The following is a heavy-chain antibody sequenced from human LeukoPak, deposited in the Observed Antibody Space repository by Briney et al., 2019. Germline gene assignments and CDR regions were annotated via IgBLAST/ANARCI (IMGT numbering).Heavy chain of an antibody. CDR1: GFTFSSYS. V-gene: IGHV3-21*04. CDR3: ARALAGGVGIADLGY. D-gene: IGHD6-13*01. Sequence: PGGSLRLSCAASGFTFSSYSMNWVRQAPGKGLEWVSSISSSSSYIYYADSVKGRFTISRDNAKNSLYLQMNSLRAEDTAVYYCARALAGGVGIADLGYWGQGTLVTVSS. J-gene: IGHJ4*02. CDR2: ISSSSSYI.